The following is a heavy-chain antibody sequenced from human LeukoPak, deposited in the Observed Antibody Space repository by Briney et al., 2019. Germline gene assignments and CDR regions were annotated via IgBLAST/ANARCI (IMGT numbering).Heavy chain of an antibody. Sequence: GASVKVSCKASGGTFSSYAISWVRQAPGQGLEWMGGIIPIFGTANYAQKFRGRVTITTDESTSTAYMELSSLRSEDTAGYSCARVPPGSRSGDYRGQGTLVTVSS. V-gene: IGHV1-69*05. CDR1: GGTFSSYA. CDR3: ARVPPGSRSGDY. CDR2: IIPIFGTA. D-gene: IGHD3-10*01. J-gene: IGHJ4*02.